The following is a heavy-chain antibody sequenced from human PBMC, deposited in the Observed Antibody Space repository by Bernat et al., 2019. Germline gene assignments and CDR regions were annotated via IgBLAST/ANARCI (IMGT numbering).Heavy chain of an antibody. CDR1: GGSISSSNW. V-gene: IGHV4-4*02. Sequence: QVQLQESGPGLVKPSGTLSLTCAVSGGSISSSNWWSGVRQPPGKGLEWIGEIYHSGSTNYNPSLKSRVTISVDKSTNPFSLKLSSVTAADTAVYYCAKGEAGYYYYYMDVWGKGTTVTVSS. J-gene: IGHJ6*03. CDR3: AKGEAGYYYYYMDV. CDR2: IYHSGST.